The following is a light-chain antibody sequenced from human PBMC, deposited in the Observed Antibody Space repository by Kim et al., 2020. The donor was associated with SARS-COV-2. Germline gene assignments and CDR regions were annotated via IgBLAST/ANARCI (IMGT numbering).Light chain of an antibody. Sequence: SLSPKQTASITSSGDKMGYKYACLFQQNPGQSPLLVIYQASNRPSGIPELFSGSNSRNTATLTISGTQAMDEADYYCQAWDSSTAVFGGGTQPTVL. J-gene: IGLJ3*02. CDR2: QAS. CDR3: QAWDSSTAV. CDR1: KMGYKY. V-gene: IGLV3-1*01.